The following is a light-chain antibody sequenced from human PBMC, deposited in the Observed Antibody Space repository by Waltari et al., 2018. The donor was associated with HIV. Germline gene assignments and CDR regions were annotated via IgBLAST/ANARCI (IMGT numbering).Light chain of an antibody. CDR1: SNNVGTQA. J-gene: IGLJ2*01. Sequence: QAGLTQPPSVSKGMRQTATLTCTGNSNNVGTQAAAWLQQHQGHPPKLLSYRDNKRPSGISERFSASRSGNTASLTITGVQPEDEADYFCATWDISLSAAVFGGGTTLTVL. CDR3: ATWDISLSAAV. V-gene: IGLV10-54*04. CDR2: RDN.